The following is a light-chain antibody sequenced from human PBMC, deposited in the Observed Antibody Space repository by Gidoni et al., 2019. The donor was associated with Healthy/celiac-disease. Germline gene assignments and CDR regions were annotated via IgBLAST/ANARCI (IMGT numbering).Light chain of an antibody. J-gene: IGKJ2*01. V-gene: IGKV1-9*01. Sequence: DIQLPHSPSFLSASVGDRVTITCRASQGISSYLAWYQQKPGKAPKLLIYAASTLQSGVPSRFSGSGSGTEFTLTISSLQPEDFATYYCQQLNSYPLTFXXXTKLEIK. CDR2: AAS. CDR1: QGISSY. CDR3: QQLNSYPLT.